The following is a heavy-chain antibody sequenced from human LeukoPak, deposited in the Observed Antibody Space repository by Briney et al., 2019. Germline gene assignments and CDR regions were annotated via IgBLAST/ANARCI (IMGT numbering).Heavy chain of an antibody. CDR2: IYPGGSDT. CDR1: GSCFTSYW. Sequence: GESLKISCKGSGSCFTSYWIGWVRQLRGKGLGWMGIIYPGGSDTRYSPSFQGKVTISADKSIRTAYLQWSSLKASDTAMYYCARHVRYCSGGNCYYFDYWGQGTLVTVSS. J-gene: IGHJ4*02. V-gene: IGHV5-51*01. D-gene: IGHD2-15*01. CDR3: ARHVRYCSGGNCYYFDY.